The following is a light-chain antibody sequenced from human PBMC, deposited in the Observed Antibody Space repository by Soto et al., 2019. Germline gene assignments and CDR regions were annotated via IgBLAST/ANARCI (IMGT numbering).Light chain of an antibody. V-gene: IGKV1-33*01. CDR1: QDISNY. CDR2: DSS. J-gene: IGKJ4*01. Sequence: DIQMTQSPSSLSASVGDRVTITCQASQDISNYLSWYQQRPGKAPKRLIYDSSNLETGVPSRFSGGGSGTHFTFTISSLQPEDIATYYCQQSDSLPLTFGGGTKVDIK. CDR3: QQSDSLPLT.